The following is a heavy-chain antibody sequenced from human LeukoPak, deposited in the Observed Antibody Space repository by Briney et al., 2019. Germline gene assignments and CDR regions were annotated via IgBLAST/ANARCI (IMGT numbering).Heavy chain of an antibody. V-gene: IGHV3-23*01. CDR2: ISGGGPT. D-gene: IGHD6-25*01. CDR1: GFTFSNCA. J-gene: IGHJ4*02. Sequence: GGSLRLSCAASGFTFSNCAMSWVRQAPGKGLEWVSAISGGGPTYYADSVKGRFTISRDNSKNTLYLQMNSLRAEDAAVYFCAKNSGYSWQYFFDYWGQGTLVTVSS. CDR3: AKNSGYSWQYFFDY.